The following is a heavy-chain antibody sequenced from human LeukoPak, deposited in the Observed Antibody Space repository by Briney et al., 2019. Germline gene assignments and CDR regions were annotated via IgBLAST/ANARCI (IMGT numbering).Heavy chain of an antibody. J-gene: IGHJ6*03. Sequence: GGSLRLSCTASGFTFGDYAMSWVRQAPGKGLEWVGFIRSKAYGGTTEYAASVKGRFTISRDDSKSIAYLQMNSLKTEDTAVYYCTRVPVPYDYVWGSYRPYYYYYMDVWGKGTTVTVSS. V-gene: IGHV3-49*04. CDR2: IRSKAYGGTT. D-gene: IGHD3-16*02. CDR1: GFTFGDYA. CDR3: TRVPVPYDYVWGSYRPYYYYYMDV.